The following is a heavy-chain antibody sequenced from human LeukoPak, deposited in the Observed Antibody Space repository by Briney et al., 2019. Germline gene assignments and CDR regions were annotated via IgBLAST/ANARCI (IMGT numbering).Heavy chain of an antibody. CDR1: GYTFTSYG. D-gene: IGHD3-3*01. CDR2: ISAYNGNT. J-gene: IGHJ4*02. CDR3: ARDKKVGDFWSGYHTYFDY. Sequence: VASVKVSCKASGYTFTSYGISWVRQAPGQGLEWMGWISAYNGNTNYAQKLQGRVTMTTDTSTSTAYMELRSLRSDDTAVYYCARDKKVGDFWSGYHTYFDYWGQGTLVTVSS. V-gene: IGHV1-18*01.